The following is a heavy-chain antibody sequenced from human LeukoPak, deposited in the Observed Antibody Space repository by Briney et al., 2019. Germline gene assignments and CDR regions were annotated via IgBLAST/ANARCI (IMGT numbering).Heavy chain of an antibody. Sequence: SETLSLTCAVYGGSFSGYYWSWIRQPPGKGLEWIGEINHSGSTNYNPSLKSRVTISADTSKNQFSLKLSSVTAADTAVYYCASNDYGGNSGYYYGMYVWGQGTTVTVSS. CDR2: INHSGST. V-gene: IGHV4-34*01. CDR1: GGSFSGYY. D-gene: IGHD4-23*01. CDR3: ASNDYGGNSGYYYGMYV. J-gene: IGHJ6*02.